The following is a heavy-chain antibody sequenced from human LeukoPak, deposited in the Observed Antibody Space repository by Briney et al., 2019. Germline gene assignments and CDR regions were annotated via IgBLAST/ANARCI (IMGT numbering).Heavy chain of an antibody. V-gene: IGHV1-46*01. CDR2: INPSGGST. CDR1: GYTFTSYY. CDR3: ARDPRRIPMVRGVLDS. J-gene: IGHJ4*02. Sequence: GASVKVSCKASGYTFTSYYIHWVRQAPGQGLEWMGIINPSGGSTSYAQKFQGRVTMTGDMSTSTVYMELSSLRSEDTAVYYCARDPRRIPMVRGVLDSWGQGTLVTVSS. D-gene: IGHD3-10*01.